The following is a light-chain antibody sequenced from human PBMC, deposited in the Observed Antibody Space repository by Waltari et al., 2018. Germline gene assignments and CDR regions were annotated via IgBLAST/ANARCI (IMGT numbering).Light chain of an antibody. J-gene: IGKJ1*01. CDR3: QHYVRLPAT. V-gene: IGKV3-20*01. Sequence: DIVLTQSPGTLSLSPGERVTLSCRASKSVSKYLAWYQQRPGQAPRLLLYHASTRATGIPDRFSGSGSGTDFSLTISRLEPEDFAVYYCQHYVRLPATFGQGTRVEIK. CDR1: KSVSKY. CDR2: HAS.